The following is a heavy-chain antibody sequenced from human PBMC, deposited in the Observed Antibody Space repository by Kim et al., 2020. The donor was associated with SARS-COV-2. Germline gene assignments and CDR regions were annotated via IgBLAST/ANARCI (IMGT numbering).Heavy chain of an antibody. J-gene: IGHJ4*02. Sequence: GGSLRLSCSASGFTFSSYAMHWVHQAPGKGLEYVSAISSNGGSTYYADSVKGRFTISRDNSKNTLYLQMSSLRAEDTAVYYCVKPYYGSGSFLSYFDYWGQGTLVTVSS. D-gene: IGHD3-10*01. CDR2: ISSNGGST. CDR1: GFTFSSYA. V-gene: IGHV3-64D*09. CDR3: VKPYYGSGSFLSYFDY.